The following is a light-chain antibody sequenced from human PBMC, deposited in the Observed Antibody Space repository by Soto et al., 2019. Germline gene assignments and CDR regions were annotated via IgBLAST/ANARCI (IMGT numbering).Light chain of an antibody. CDR3: QQDNTYPWT. Sequence: LQITQCPSTLTGSVADRVTITCRASQTISSLLAWYQQKPGKAPKLLIYKASTLKSGVPSRFSGSGSGTEFTLTISSLQPDDFATYYCQQDNTYPWTFGHGTKVDIK. CDR1: QTISSL. V-gene: IGKV1-5*03. CDR2: KAS. J-gene: IGKJ1*01.